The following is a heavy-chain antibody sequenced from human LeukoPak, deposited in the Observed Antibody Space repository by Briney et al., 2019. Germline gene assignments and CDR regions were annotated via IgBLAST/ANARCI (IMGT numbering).Heavy chain of an antibody. D-gene: IGHD1-26*01. V-gene: IGHV3-7*03. Sequence: QTGGSLRLSCAASGFTFSDHYMDWVRQAPGKGLEWVANINQDGGEKYYVDSVKGRFTISRDNAKNSLYLQMNSLRADDTAVYYCARDKIVGATHFDYWGQGTLVTVSS. CDR1: GFTFSDHY. CDR3: ARDKIVGATHFDY. CDR2: INQDGGEK. J-gene: IGHJ4*02.